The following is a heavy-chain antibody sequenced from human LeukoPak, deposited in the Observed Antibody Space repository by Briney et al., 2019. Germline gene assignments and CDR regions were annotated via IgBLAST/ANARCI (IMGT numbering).Heavy chain of an antibody. Sequence: GGSLRLSCAASGFTFSSYEMNWVRQAPGKGLEWVSYISSSGGTIYYADSLKGRFTISRDNATNSLYLHMNSLRAEDTAVYHFARDGYYYDSSSYFYQHYMDGWGK. D-gene: IGHD3-22*01. V-gene: IGHV3-48*03. J-gene: IGHJ6*03. CDR2: ISSSGGTI. CDR3: ARDGYYYDSSSYFYQHYMDG. CDR1: GFTFSSYE.